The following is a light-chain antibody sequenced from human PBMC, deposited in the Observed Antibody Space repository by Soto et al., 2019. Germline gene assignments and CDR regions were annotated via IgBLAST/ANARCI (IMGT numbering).Light chain of an antibody. J-gene: IGKJ2*01. CDR2: AAS. CDR3: QQSYTLPYT. Sequence: DIQMTQSPSSLPASVGDRVTLTCRASQSISTYLNWYQQKPGKAPKLVIYAASSLQSGIPTRRSGSGSGTDITRTISTLQPEDFATYYEQQSYTLPYTFGQGTKLEIK. V-gene: IGKV1-39*01. CDR1: QSISTY.